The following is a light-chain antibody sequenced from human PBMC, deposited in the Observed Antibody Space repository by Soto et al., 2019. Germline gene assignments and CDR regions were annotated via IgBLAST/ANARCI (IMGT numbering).Light chain of an antibody. J-gene: IGLJ1*01. CDR1: SSDFGGYNY. V-gene: IGLV2-11*01. CDR3: CSYAGTFYV. Sequence: QSALTQPRSVSGSPGQSVTISCTGTSSDFGGYNYVSWYQHHPGKAPKLMIYDVSERPSGVPDRFSGSKSGNTASLTISGPQAEDEADYYCCSYAGTFYVFGTGTKVTV. CDR2: DVS.